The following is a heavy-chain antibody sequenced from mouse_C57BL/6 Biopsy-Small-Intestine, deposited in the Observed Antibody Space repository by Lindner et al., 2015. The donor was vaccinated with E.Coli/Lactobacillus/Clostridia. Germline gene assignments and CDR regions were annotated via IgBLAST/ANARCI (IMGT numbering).Heavy chain of an antibody. J-gene: IGHJ1*03. CDR3: ARVTGYWYFDV. CDR1: GYALSSSW. CDR2: IYPGDGDT. V-gene: IGHV1-82*01. Sequence: VQLQESGPELVKPGASVKISCKASGYALSSSWMNWVKQRPGKGLEWIGRIYPGDGDTNYNGKFKGKATLTADKSSSTAYMQLSSLTSEDSAVYFCARVTGYWYFDVWGTGTTVTVSS. D-gene: IGHD2-1*01.